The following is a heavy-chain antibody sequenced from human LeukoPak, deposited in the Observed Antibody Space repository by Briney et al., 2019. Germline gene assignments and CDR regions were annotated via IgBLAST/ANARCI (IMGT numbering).Heavy chain of an antibody. D-gene: IGHD1-26*01. Sequence: AAVKVSCKASGYTFTGYYMHWVRQAPGQGLEWMGWINPNSGGTNYAQKFQGRVTMTRDTSISTAYMELSRLRSDDTAVYYCAREQGADNAFDIWGQGTMVTVSS. J-gene: IGHJ3*02. CDR2: INPNSGGT. CDR3: AREQGADNAFDI. CDR1: GYTFTGYY. V-gene: IGHV1-2*02.